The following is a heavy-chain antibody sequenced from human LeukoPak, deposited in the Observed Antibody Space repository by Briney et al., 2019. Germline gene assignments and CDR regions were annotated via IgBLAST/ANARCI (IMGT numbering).Heavy chain of an antibody. D-gene: IGHD1-26*01. Sequence: PGGSLRLSCAASGFTFSSYAMSWVRQAPGKGLEWVSAISGSGGSTYYADSVKGRFTISRDNSKNTLYLQVNGLRAEDTAVYYCAGSGSYSGYYYYYMDVWGKGTTVTVSS. CDR3: AGSGSYSGYYYYYMDV. CDR2: ISGSGGST. V-gene: IGHV3-23*01. J-gene: IGHJ6*03. CDR1: GFTFSSYA.